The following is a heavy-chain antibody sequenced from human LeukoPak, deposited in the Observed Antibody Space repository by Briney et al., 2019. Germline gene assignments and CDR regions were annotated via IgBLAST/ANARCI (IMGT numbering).Heavy chain of an antibody. CDR3: ARDRGSGPLDY. Sequence: ASVKVSCKASGYTFTSYYMHWVRQAPGQGLEWMGIINPSGGSTSHAQKFQGRVTMTRDTSTSTVYMELSSLRSEDTAVYYCARDRGSGPLDYWGQGTLVTVSS. J-gene: IGHJ4*02. CDR1: GYTFTSYY. V-gene: IGHV1-46*01. CDR2: INPSGGST. D-gene: IGHD2-15*01.